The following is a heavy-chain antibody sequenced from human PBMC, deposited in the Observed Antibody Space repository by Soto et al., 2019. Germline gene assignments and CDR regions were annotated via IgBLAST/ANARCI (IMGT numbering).Heavy chain of an antibody. Sequence: QVQLVESGGGVVQPGRSLRLSCAASGFTFSSYGMHWVRQAPGKGLEWVAVISYDGSNKYYADSVKGRFTISRDNSKNTLYLQMNRLRAEDTAVYYCAKDRDIVVVVAAFDYWGQGTLVTVSS. D-gene: IGHD2-15*01. J-gene: IGHJ4*02. V-gene: IGHV3-30*18. CDR2: ISYDGSNK. CDR3: AKDRDIVVVVAAFDY. CDR1: GFTFSSYG.